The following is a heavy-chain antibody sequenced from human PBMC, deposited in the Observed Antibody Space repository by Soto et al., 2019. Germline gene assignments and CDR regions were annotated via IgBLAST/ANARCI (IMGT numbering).Heavy chain of an antibody. CDR1: GFTFSSYA. CDR2: ISGSGGST. CDR3: AKDRRGSPAGIAAAAEYFQH. V-gene: IGHV3-23*01. D-gene: IGHD6-13*01. J-gene: IGHJ1*01. Sequence: GGSLRLSCAASGFTFSSYAMSWVRQAPGKGLEWVSAISGSGGSTYYADSVKGRFTISRDNSKNTLYLQMNSLRAEDAAVYYGAKDRRGSPAGIAAAAEYFQHWGQGTLVTVSS.